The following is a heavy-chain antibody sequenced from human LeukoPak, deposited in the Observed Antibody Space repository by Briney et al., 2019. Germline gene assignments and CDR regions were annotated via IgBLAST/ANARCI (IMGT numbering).Heavy chain of an antibody. CDR2: IYHSGNT. J-gene: IGHJ4*02. Sequence: PSETLSLTCAVSGGSISNSNWWSWVRQPPGKGLAWIGEIYHSGNTSYKPSLKSRVTMSVDKSKNQFSLKLSSVTAADTAVYYCACYYDSSGFRFDYWGQGTLVTVSS. V-gene: IGHV4-4*02. D-gene: IGHD3-22*01. CDR1: GGSISNSNW. CDR3: ACYYDSSGFRFDY.